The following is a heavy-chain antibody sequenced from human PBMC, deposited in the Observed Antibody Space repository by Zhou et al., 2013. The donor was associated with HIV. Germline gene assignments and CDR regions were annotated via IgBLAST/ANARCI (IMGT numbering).Heavy chain of an antibody. CDR2: IYTSGST. V-gene: IGHV4-61*09. D-gene: IGHD3-3*01. J-gene: IGHJ4*02. CDR3: ARDSPGDYDFWSGYSGRTY. Sequence: VQLQESGPGLVKPSQTLSLTCTVSGGSISSGSYYWSWIRQPAGKGLEWIGHIYTSGSTNYNPSLKSRVTISVDTSKNQFSLKLSSVTAADTAVYYCARDSPGDYDFWSGYSGRTYWGQGTLVTVSS. CDR1: GGSISSGSYY.